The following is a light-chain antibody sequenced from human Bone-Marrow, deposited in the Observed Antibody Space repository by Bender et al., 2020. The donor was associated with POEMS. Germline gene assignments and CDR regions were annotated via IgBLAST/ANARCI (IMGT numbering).Light chain of an antibody. J-gene: IGLJ2*01. CDR1: INEVGSYNL. CDR2: EVT. CDR3: CSYAGANTWR. Sequence: QSALTQPASVSGSPGQSITLSCTGTINEVGSYNLVSWYQQHPGKTPKLIFYEVTKRPSGVSNRFSASKSGNTASLTISGLQTEDEAVYYCCSYAGANTWRFGGGTKLTVL. V-gene: IGLV2-23*02.